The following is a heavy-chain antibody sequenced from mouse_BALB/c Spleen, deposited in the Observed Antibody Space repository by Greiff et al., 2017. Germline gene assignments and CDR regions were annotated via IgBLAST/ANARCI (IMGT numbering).Heavy chain of an antibody. CDR3: ARGGYYPWFAY. CDR1: GFNITDYY. V-gene: IGHV14-1*02. CDR2: IDPENGNT. D-gene: IGHD2-3*01. Sequence: EVQLQESGAELVRPGASVKLSCKASGFNITDYYMHWVKQRPEQGLEWIGWIDPENGNTIYDPKFQGKASITADTSSNTAYLQLSSLTSEDTAVYYCARGGYYPWFAYWGQGTLVTVSA. J-gene: IGHJ3*01.